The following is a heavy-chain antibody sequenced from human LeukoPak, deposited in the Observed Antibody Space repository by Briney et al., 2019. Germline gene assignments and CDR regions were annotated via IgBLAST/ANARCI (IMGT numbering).Heavy chain of an antibody. J-gene: IGHJ4*02. V-gene: IGHV7-4-1*02. Sequence: GASVEVSCKASGYTFTRYAMNWVRQAPGQGLEWMGWINTNTGNPTYTQGFTGRFVFSLDTSVSTAYLQISSLKAEDTAVYYCVRDVADDITDYWGQGTLVTVSS. CDR1: GYTFTRYA. D-gene: IGHD3-9*01. CDR2: INTNTGNP. CDR3: VRDVADDITDY.